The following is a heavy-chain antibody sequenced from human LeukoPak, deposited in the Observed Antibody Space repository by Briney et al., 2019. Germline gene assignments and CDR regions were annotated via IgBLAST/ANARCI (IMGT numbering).Heavy chain of an antibody. Sequence: ASMKVSCKSSGFTFTDHYIHWVRQGPGQGLEWMGYIGPHSTFTSSPQEFQGRVTMTRDASMSTAYMELTRLTSDGTAVYYCVREGEGPLSKDFDYWGQGTLVTVSS. CDR2: IGPHSTFT. J-gene: IGHJ4*02. D-gene: IGHD2/OR15-2a*01. CDR3: VREGEGPLSKDFDY. CDR1: GFTFTDHY. V-gene: IGHV1-2*02.